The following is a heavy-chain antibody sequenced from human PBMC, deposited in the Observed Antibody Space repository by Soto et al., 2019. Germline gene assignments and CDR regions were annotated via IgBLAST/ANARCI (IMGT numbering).Heavy chain of an antibody. CDR2: LGASDIT. CDR3: AKYACTGGSCHRTFEH. V-gene: IGHV3-23*01. D-gene: IGHD2-15*01. CDR1: GFTFGTYA. Sequence: PGGSLRLSCAASGFTFGTYAMSWVRQAPGKGLEWVSTLGASDITYYADSVKGRFIISRDSSNSTLNLQMNSLRAEDTALYYCAKYACTGGSCHRTFEHWGQGTKVTVSS. J-gene: IGHJ4*02.